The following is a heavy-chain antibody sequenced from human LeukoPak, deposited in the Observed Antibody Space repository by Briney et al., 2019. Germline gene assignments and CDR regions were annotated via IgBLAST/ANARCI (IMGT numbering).Heavy chain of an antibody. CDR1: GGSISSYY. Sequence: SETLSLTCTVSGGSISSYYWSWIRHPAGKGLEWIGRIYTSGITNYNPSLKSRVTMSVDTSKNQFSLKLSSVTAADTAIYYCARGGYYGSGNDFRFDPWGQGTLVTVSS. CDR2: IYTSGIT. J-gene: IGHJ5*02. D-gene: IGHD3-10*01. CDR3: ARGGYYGSGNDFRFDP. V-gene: IGHV4-4*07.